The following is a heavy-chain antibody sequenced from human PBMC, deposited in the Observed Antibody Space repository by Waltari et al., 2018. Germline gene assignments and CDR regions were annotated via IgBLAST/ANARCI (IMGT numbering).Heavy chain of an antibody. CDR1: GVSFSGYY. V-gene: IGHV4-34*01. D-gene: IGHD6-13*01. Sequence: QVQLQQWGAGLLKPSETLSLTCAVYGVSFSGYYWSWIRQPPGKGLGWIGEINHSGSTNYNPSLKSRVTISVDTSKNQFSLKLSSVTAADTAVYYCARGPSRGSSWYYYYYYMDVWGKGTTVTISS. CDR2: INHSGST. CDR3: ARGPSRGSSWYYYYYYMDV. J-gene: IGHJ6*03.